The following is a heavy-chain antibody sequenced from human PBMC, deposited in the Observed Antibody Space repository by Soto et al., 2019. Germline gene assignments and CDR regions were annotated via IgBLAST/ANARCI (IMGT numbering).Heavy chain of an antibody. CDR1: GFTFSSYS. J-gene: IGHJ6*02. CDR2: ISSSSSYI. CDR3: ATGHGSSAPYYYGMDV. V-gene: IGHV3-21*01. Sequence: EVQLVESGGGLVKPGGCLRLYCAASGFTFSSYSMTWVRQAPGKGLEWVSSISSSSSYIYYADSVKGRFTISRDNAKNSLYLQMNSLRAEDTAVYYCATGHGSSAPYYYGMDVWGQGTTVTVSS. D-gene: IGHD6-6*01.